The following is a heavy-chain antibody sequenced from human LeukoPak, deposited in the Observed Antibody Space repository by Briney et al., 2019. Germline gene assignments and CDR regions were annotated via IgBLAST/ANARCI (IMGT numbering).Heavy chain of an antibody. CDR2: IIPIFGTA. Sequence: ASVKVSCKASGGTFSSYAISWVRQVPGQGLEWMGGIIPIFGTANYAQKFQGRVTITADKSTSTAYMELSSLRSEDTAVYYCARGGDYCSSTSCYLWFDYWGQGTLVTVSS. CDR1: GGTFSSYA. J-gene: IGHJ4*02. CDR3: ARGGDYCSSTSCYLWFDY. D-gene: IGHD2-2*01. V-gene: IGHV1-69*06.